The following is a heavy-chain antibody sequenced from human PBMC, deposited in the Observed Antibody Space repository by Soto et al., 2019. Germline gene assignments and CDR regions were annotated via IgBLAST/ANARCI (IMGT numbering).Heavy chain of an antibody. Sequence: QVQLVESGGGVVQPGRSLRLSCAASGFTFSSYAMHWVRQAPGKGLEWVAVISYDGSNKYYADSVKGRFTISRDNSKNTLYLQMNSLRAEDTAVYYCARDQRYSSGWYGTGLDAFDIWGQGTMVTISS. CDR2: ISYDGSNK. J-gene: IGHJ3*02. CDR1: GFTFSSYA. CDR3: ARDQRYSSGWYGTGLDAFDI. V-gene: IGHV3-30-3*01. D-gene: IGHD6-19*01.